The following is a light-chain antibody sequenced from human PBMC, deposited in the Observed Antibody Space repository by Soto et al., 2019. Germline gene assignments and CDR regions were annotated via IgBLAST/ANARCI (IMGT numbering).Light chain of an antibody. V-gene: IGKV3-20*01. J-gene: IGKJ2*01. CDR2: GAS. Sequence: EIVLTQSPGTLSLSPGERATLSCRASQSVSSSNLAWYQQKPGQAPRLLIYGASGRATGIPDRFSGSGSGTDFTLTISRLEPEDFAVYYCQQYGSSPYTFGQGTKLEIK. CDR1: QSVSSSN. CDR3: QQYGSSPYT.